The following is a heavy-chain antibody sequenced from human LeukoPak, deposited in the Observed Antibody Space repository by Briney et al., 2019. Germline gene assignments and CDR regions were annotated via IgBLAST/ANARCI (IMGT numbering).Heavy chain of an antibody. CDR2: ISHSGST. Sequence: ASETLSLTCAVSGYSISSYYHWGWIRQPPGKGLEWIGSISHSGSTYYNPSLKSRVTISVDTSKNLFSPKLSSVTASDTAVYYCARQANCGGDCYSFDPWGQGTLVTVSS. CDR1: GYSISSYYH. D-gene: IGHD2-21*01. J-gene: IGHJ5*02. CDR3: ARQANCGGDCYSFDP. V-gene: IGHV4-38-2*01.